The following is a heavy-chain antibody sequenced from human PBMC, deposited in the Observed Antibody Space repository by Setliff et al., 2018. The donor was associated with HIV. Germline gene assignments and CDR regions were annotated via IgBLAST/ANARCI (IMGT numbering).Heavy chain of an antibody. CDR3: ARELRHYSDNSAYYSYFDY. Sequence: SETLSLTCTVSNGSISYYYWTWIRQPPGKGLEWIGYIYYSGSTNYNPSLKSRVTMSVDTSKNQFSLKLSPVTAADTAVYYCARELRHYSDNSAYYSYFDYWGQGTLVTVSS. J-gene: IGHJ4*02. CDR2: IYYSGST. V-gene: IGHV4-59*08. D-gene: IGHD3-22*01. CDR1: NGSISYYY.